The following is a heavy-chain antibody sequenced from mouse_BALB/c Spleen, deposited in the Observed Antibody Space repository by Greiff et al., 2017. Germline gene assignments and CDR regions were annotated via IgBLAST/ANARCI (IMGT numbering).Heavy chain of an antibody. D-gene: IGHD2-2*01. CDR3: ASYGYDAGFAY. CDR2: IYPGSGDT. Sequence: VQLQQSGAELVRPGTSVKISCTASGYAFTNYWLGWVKQRPGHGLEWIGDIYPGSGDTYYTDKFKGKATLTADKSSSTAYMQLSSLTSEDSAVYCGASYGYDAGFAYWGQGTLVTVSA. J-gene: IGHJ3*01. V-gene: IGHV1-63*01. CDR1: GYAFTNYW.